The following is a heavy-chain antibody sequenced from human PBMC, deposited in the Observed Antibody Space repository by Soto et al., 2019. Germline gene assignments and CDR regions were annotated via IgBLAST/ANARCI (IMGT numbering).Heavy chain of an antibody. Sequence: PGGSLRLSCAASGFTFSSYGRHWVRQAPGKGLEWVAVIWYDGSNKYYADSVKGRFTISRDNSKNTLYLQMNSRRAEDTAVYYCARAPAGNWFDPWGQGTLVTVSS. CDR1: GFTFSSYG. V-gene: IGHV3-33*01. CDR2: IWYDGSNK. J-gene: IGHJ5*02. CDR3: ARAPAGNWFDP. D-gene: IGHD2-2*01.